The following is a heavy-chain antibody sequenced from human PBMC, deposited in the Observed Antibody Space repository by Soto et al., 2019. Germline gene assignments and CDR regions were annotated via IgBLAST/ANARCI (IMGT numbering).Heavy chain of an antibody. D-gene: IGHD2-8*02. CDR2: VSGGGGST. J-gene: IGHJ3*02. Sequence: EVQLLESGGGLAQPGGSLRLSCAASGFSFSNYAMSWVRQAPGKGLEWVSIVSGGGGSTYYADSVKGRFTISRDHSKKKLYLQMNSLRAEDTAFYYRAKEVTFLVLYAGASDIWGPGNMVTVSS. V-gene: IGHV3-23*01. CDR1: GFSFSNYA. CDR3: AKEVTFLVLYAGASDI.